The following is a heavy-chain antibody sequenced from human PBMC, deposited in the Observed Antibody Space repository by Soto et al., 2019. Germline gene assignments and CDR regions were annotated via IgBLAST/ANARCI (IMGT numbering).Heavy chain of an antibody. D-gene: IGHD3-3*01. CDR2: ISSSSSTI. CDR3: ARVIWSGHLTSDL. J-gene: IGHJ5*02. CDR1: EFTFSSNS. V-gene: IGHV3-48*02. Sequence: GGSLRLSCAASEFTFSSNSMNWVRQAPGKGLEWISYISSSSSTIYADSVKGRFTISRDNAKNSLYLQMNSLRDEDTAVYYCARVIWSGHLTSDLWGQGTLVTVSS.